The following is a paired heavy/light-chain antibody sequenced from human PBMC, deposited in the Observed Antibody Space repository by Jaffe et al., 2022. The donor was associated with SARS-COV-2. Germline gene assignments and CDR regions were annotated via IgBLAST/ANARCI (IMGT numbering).Heavy chain of an antibody. V-gene: IGHV3-30*18. CDR1: GFSFSSYG. J-gene: IGHJ6*02. CDR3: AKDLKRNVGPGMDV. CDR2: MSVDGSNK. Sequence: QVQLVESGGGVVQPGRSLRLSCAASGFSFSSYGMHWVRQAPGKGLEWVAVMSVDGSNKYYADSVKGRFTISRDTSKNTLYLQMNSLRPEDTAVYYCAKDLKRNVGPGMDVWGQGTTVTVSS. D-gene: IGHD1-1*01.
Light chain of an antibody. CDR3: QQSYSMPYT. Sequence: DIQMTQSPSSLSASVGDRVTITCRASQSISSYLNWYQQKPGKAPKLLIYAASSLQSGVPSRFSGSGSGTDFTLTISSLQPEDFATYYCQQSYSMPYTFGQGTKLEIK. CDR2: AAS. V-gene: IGKV1-39*01. J-gene: IGKJ2*01. CDR1: QSISSY.